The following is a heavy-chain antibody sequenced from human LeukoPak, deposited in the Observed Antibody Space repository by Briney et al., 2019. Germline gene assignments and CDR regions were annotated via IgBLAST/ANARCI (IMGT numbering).Heavy chain of an antibody. CDR2: IQTDGSGT. D-gene: IGHD3-9*01. V-gene: IGHV3-74*01. Sequence: PGGSLRLSCAASGFTFSSYWMHWVRQAPGKGLVWVSRIQTDGSGTNSADSVKGRFTISGDDAKNTLYLQMNSLRAEDTAVYYCARDMFDWLFEYLGIGVSFDYWGQETLVTVSS. CDR1: GFTFSSYW. CDR3: ARDMFDWLFEYLGIGVSFDY. J-gene: IGHJ4*02.